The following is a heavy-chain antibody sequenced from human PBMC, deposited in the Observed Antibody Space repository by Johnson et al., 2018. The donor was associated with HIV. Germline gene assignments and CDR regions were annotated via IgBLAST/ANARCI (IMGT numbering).Heavy chain of an antibody. CDR3: AKDRAEYSTLIAALDI. CDR2: ISYDGSNK. CDR1: GFTFSSYG. Sequence: QVQLVESGGGVVQPGRSLRLSCAASGFTFSSYGMHWVRQAPGKGLEWVAVISYDGSNKYYADSVKGRFTISSENAKNTLYLQMNSLRPENTAVYFCAKDRAEYSTLIAALDIWGQGTMVTVSS. J-gene: IGHJ3*02. D-gene: IGHD6-6*01. V-gene: IGHV3-30*18.